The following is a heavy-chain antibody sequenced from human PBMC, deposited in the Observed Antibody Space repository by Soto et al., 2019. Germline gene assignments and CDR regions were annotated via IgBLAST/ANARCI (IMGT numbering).Heavy chain of an antibody. J-gene: IGHJ6*02. V-gene: IGHV3-43*01. D-gene: IGHD6-6*01. Sequence: GGSLRLSCGASGFTFEDYTMHWVRQAPGKGLEWVSLISWDGGSTYYADSVKGRFTISRDNSKNSLYLQMNSLRTEDTALYYCPSPSSAYYYSGMDVWGQGTTVTVSS. CDR3: PSPSSAYYYSGMDV. CDR2: ISWDGGST. CDR1: GFTFEDYT.